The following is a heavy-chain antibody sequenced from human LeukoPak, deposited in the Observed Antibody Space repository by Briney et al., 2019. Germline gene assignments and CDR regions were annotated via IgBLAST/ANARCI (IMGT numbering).Heavy chain of an antibody. CDR3: ARRRYFDL. CDR2: ISRGGST. V-gene: IGHV4-34*01. CDR1: GGSFSGYY. J-gene: IGHJ2*01. Sequence: NPSETLSLTCAVYGGSFSGYYWSWIRQPPGKGLEWIGEISRGGSTNYNPSLKSRVTISVDTSKNQFSLKLSSVTAADTAVYYCARRRYFDLWGRGTLVTVSS.